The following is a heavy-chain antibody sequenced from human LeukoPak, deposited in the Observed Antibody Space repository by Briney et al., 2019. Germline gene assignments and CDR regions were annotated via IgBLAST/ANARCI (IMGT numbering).Heavy chain of an antibody. CDR3: WEGRERVTNSDYVWGSRNAMDV. D-gene: IGHD3-16*01. CDR1: GFMLSAYG. Sequence: GGSLRLFCAACGFMLSAYGVQWVRQTPGKGLEWVAVISYEGSNEYYADSVKGRFTISRDNSENTLYLEMNSLRAEDSGVFYSWEGRERVTNSDYVWGSRNAMDVGGQGTSVIVSS. CDR2: ISYEGSNE. V-gene: IGHV3-30*18. J-gene: IGHJ6*02.